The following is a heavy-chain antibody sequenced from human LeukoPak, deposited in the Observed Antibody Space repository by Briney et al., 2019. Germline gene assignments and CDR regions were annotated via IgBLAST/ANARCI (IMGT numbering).Heavy chain of an antibody. CDR2: INHSGST. J-gene: IGHJ4*02. D-gene: IGHD3-9*01. CDR3: ASLTVRRPKSPDY. CDR1: GGSFSGYY. V-gene: IGHV4-34*01. Sequence: SETLSLTCAVYGGSFSGYYWSWVRQPPGKGLEWIGEINHSGSTNYNPSLKSRVTISVDTSKNQFSLKLSSVTAADTAVYYCASLTVRRPKSPDYWGQGTLVTVSS.